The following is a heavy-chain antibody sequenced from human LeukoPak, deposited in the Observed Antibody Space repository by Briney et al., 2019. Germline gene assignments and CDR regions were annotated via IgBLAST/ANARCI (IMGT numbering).Heavy chain of an antibody. CDR3: ARDNGRSGYFDY. J-gene: IGHJ4*02. CDR1: GESFSHYF. Sequence: SESLSLTCAAYGESFSHYFWSWIRQPPGKGLEWIGEINHSGSTYYNPSLKSRVTISVDRSKNQFSLKLSSVTAADTAVYYCARDNGRSGYFDYWGQGTQVTVSS. D-gene: IGHD1-14*01. CDR2: INHSGST. V-gene: IGHV4-34*01.